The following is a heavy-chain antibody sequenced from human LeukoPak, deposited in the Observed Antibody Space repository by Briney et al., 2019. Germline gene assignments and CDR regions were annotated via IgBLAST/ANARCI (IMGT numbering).Heavy chain of an antibody. V-gene: IGHV1-3*01. D-gene: IGHD2-15*01. CDR1: GYTFTDYA. Sequence: GRSVNVSCKTSGYTFTDYAMHSLRQAPGQRLEWMGWNNAGNGKTEYSQKFQGRVTITMDTSGSTAYMELSSLRPEGTAIYYCAREAVVVVAATPRNWFDPWGQGTLVTVSS. J-gene: IGHJ5*02. CDR3: AREAVVVVAATPRNWFDP. CDR2: NNAGNGKT.